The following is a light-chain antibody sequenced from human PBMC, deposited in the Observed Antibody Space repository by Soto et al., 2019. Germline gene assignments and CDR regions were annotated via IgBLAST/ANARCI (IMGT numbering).Light chain of an antibody. CDR1: SSDVGGYNY. V-gene: IGLV2-8*01. CDR3: SSYAGSNNFGV. Sequence: QSALTQPPSASGSPGRSVTISCTGTSSDVGGYNYVSWYQQHPGKAPKLMIYEVNKRPSGVPDRFSGSKSGNTASLTVSGLQAEDEAYYYCSSYAGSNNFGVFGTGTKVTVL. J-gene: IGLJ1*01. CDR2: EVN.